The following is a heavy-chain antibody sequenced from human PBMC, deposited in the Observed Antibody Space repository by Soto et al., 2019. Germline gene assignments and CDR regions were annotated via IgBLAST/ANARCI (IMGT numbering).Heavy chain of an antibody. CDR3: ARGVLVAAS. V-gene: IGHV4-34*01. CDR2: INHSGST. Sequence: SETLSLTCAVYGGSFSDYYWSWIRQPPGKGLEWIGEINHSGSTNYNPSLKSRVTISVDTSKNQIFLTLTSLTAAARAVYYCARGVLVAASWGQGTLVPVSS. J-gene: IGHJ1*01. D-gene: IGHD2-15*01. CDR1: GGSFSDYY.